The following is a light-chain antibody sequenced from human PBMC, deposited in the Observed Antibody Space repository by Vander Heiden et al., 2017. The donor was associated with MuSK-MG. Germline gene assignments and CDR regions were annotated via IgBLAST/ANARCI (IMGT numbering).Light chain of an antibody. V-gene: IGKV4-1*01. Sequence: LLMTQSPDPLAVSLGERATINCKSSQSVLYSSNNKNYLAWYQQKPGQPPKLLIYWASTRESGVPDRFSGSGSGTDFTLTISSLQAEDVAVYYCQQYYSTLMYTFGQGTKLEIK. CDR1: QSVLYSSNNKNY. CDR2: WAS. J-gene: IGKJ2*01. CDR3: QQYYSTLMYT.